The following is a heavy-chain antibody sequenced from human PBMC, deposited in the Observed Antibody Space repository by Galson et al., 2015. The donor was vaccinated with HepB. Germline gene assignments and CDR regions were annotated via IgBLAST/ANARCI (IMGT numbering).Heavy chain of an antibody. CDR3: ARGVGGGGFKGGLDY. CDR2: ISISSITR. Sequence: SLRLSCAASGFTFSSYSMNWVRQAPGKGLEWVSYISISSITRYYADSVKGRFTISRDNVKNSLYLQMNSLRAEDTAVYFCARGVGGGGFKGGLDYWGQGTLATVSS. D-gene: IGHD2-15*01. V-gene: IGHV3-48*01. J-gene: IGHJ4*02. CDR1: GFTFSSYS.